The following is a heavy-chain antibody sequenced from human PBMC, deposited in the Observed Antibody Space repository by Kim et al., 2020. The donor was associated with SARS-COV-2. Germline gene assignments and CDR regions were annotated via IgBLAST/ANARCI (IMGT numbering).Heavy chain of an antibody. V-gene: IGHV4-59*08. Sequence: SETLSLTCAVSGGSISSYCSSWIRQPPGKGLQWIGSVCNSGRTNYNPSLKSRVPISVATANNHFSLKLTSLTAADPAVCYCARGPKTARADYETSNYYFDHWGQGPPVTVSS. CDR3: ARGPKTARADYETSNYYFDH. J-gene: IGHJ4*02. CDR2: VCNSGRT. D-gene: IGHD3-22*01. CDR1: GGSISSYC.